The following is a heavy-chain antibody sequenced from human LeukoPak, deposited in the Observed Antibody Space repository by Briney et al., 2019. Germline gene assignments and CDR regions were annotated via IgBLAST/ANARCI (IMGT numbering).Heavy chain of an antibody. Sequence: SETLSLTCIVSGGSISRYYWSWLRQPPGKGLEWIGYVYSSGSTTYDPSLKSRVTISLDTSRNQFSLKLTSVTAADTAVHFCARGLVSDFWSGYYHQHYYYYIDVWGKGTPVTVSS. CDR3: ARGLVSDFWSGYYHQHYYYYIDV. CDR1: GGSISRYY. J-gene: IGHJ6*03. D-gene: IGHD3-3*01. V-gene: IGHV4-4*09. CDR2: VYSSGST.